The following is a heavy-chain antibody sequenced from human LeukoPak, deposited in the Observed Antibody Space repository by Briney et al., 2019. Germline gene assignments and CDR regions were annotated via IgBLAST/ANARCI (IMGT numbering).Heavy chain of an antibody. CDR3: ARDLGIAAAGY. CDR1: GYTFTGYY. Sequence: ATVKVSCKASGYTFTGYYMHWVRQAPGQGLEWMGWINPNSGGTNYTQKFQGRVTMTRDTSISTAYMELSRLRSDDTAVYYCARDLGIAAAGYWGQGTLVTVSS. D-gene: IGHD6-13*01. V-gene: IGHV1-2*02. J-gene: IGHJ4*02. CDR2: INPNSGGT.